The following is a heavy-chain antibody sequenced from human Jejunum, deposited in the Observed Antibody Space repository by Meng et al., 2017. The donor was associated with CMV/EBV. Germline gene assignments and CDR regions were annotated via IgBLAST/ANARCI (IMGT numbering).Heavy chain of an antibody. Sequence: SWESSGVIFRNDGIGWARQAPGRGLEWVASKKTDGSEKYYVDSVKGRFTMSRDNAKNSLYLQMNSLRAEDTAVYYCARGNALDYWGLGTLVTVSS. V-gene: IGHV3-7*01. CDR1: GVIFRNDG. J-gene: IGHJ4*02. CDR3: ARGNALDY. CDR2: KKTDGSEK.